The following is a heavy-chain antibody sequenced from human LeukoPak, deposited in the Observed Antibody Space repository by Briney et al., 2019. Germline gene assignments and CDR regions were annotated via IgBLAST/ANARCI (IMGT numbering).Heavy chain of an antibody. V-gene: IGHV1-18*01. CDR1: GYTFTSYG. CDR2: ISAYNGNT. CDR3: ARDSIVLMVYAMPNWFDP. J-gene: IGHJ5*02. Sequence: GASVKVSCKSSGYTFTSYGLCWVRQAPGQGLEWMGWISAYNGNTNYAQKLQGRVTMTTDTSTSTAYMELRSLRSDDTAVYYCARDSIVLMVYAMPNWFDPWGQGTLVTVSS. D-gene: IGHD2-8*01.